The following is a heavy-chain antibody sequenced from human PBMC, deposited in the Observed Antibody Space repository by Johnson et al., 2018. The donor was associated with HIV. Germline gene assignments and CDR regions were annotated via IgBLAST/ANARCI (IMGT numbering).Heavy chain of an antibody. CDR3: AKGDIVVVPAADYSSSSVDI. J-gene: IGHJ3*02. V-gene: IGHV3-53*01. CDR2: IHSGGST. CDR1: GLSVSINY. D-gene: IGHD2-2*01. Sequence: VQLVESGGGLIQPGGSLRLSCAVSGLSVSINYITWVRQAPGKGLEWVSVIHSGGSTYYADSVEGRFTISRANAKNSRYLQMNSLRVEDTAVYYCAKGDIVVVPAADYSSSSVDIWGQGTMVTVSS.